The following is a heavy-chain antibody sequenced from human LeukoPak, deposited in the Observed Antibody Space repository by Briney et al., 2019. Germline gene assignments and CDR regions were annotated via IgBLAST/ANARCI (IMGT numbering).Heavy chain of an antibody. J-gene: IGHJ6*02. D-gene: IGHD2-21*02. CDR2: VSVTTGST. CDR3: AKVGDWSYYFGMDV. CDR1: GITFSNYA. Sequence: GGSLRLSCAASGITFSNYAMTWVRQAPGKGLEWVLGVSVTTGSTFYADSVKGRFTISRDNSKSTLYLQMNSLRADDTAVYYCAKVGDWSYYFGMDVWGRGTTVTVSS. V-gene: IGHV3-23*01.